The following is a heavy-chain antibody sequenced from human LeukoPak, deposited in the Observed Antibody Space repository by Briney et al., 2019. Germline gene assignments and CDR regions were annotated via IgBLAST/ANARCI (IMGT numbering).Heavy chain of an antibody. CDR2: INAGNGNT. CDR1: GYTFTSYA. Sequence: ASVKVSSKASGYTFTSYAMHWVRQAPGQRLEWMGWINAGNGNTKYSQKFQGRVTITRDTSARTAYMELSSLRSEDTAVYYCARGSSLTPNVVTAMVSLSYWGQGTLVTVSS. CDR3: ARGSSLTPNVVTAMVSLSY. V-gene: IGHV1-3*01. D-gene: IGHD5-18*01. J-gene: IGHJ4*02.